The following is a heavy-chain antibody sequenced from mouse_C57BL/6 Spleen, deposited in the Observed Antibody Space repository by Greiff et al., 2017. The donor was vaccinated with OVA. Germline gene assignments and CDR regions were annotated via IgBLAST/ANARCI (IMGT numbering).Heavy chain of an antibody. CDR3: AREDSSGYFDY. CDR1: GYTFTSYW. J-gene: IGHJ2*01. V-gene: IGHV1-52*01. CDR2: IDPSDSET. D-gene: IGHD3-2*02. Sequence: VQLQQSGAELVRPGSSVKLSCKASGYTFTSYWMHWVKQRPIQGLEWIGNIDPSDSETHYNQKFKDKATLTVDKSSSTAYMQLSSLTSEDSAVYYCAREDSSGYFDYWGQGTTLTVSS.